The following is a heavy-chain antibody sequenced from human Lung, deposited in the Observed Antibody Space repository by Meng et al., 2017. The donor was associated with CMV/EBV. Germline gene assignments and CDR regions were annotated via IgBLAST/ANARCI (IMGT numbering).Heavy chain of an antibody. J-gene: IGHJ4*02. CDR3: ATGHYDSRGYYSRTLSY. Sequence: ASVKVSCKVSGYTLTELSRHWVRQAPGKGLEWMGGFDPEDGETIYAQHFQGRVTMTEDTSTDTAYMELSSLTSEDTAVYYCATGHYDSRGYYSRTLSYWGQGTLVXVSS. V-gene: IGHV1-24*01. CDR2: FDPEDGET. CDR1: GYTLTELS. D-gene: IGHD3-22*01.